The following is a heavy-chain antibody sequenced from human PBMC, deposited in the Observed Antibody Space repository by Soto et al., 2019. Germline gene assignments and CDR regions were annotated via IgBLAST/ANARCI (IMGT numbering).Heavy chain of an antibody. J-gene: IGHJ4*02. CDR3: ARDRGYNTGWYGGALDL. CDR2: ISSRGTSI. V-gene: IGHV3-48*03. CDR1: GFTFNTYE. D-gene: IGHD6-19*01. Sequence: EVQLVESGGGLVQPGESLRLSCVASGFTFNTYEMNWVRQAPGKGLEWVAYISSRGTSIFYADSVKGRFSISRDNDNDSVSLLMNNLRVDDTAVYYCARDRGYNTGWYGGALDLWGQGTLVTVSS.